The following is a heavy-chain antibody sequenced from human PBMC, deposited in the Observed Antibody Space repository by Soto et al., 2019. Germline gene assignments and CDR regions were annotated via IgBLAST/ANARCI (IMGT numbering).Heavy chain of an antibody. CDR2: ILPIFNKT. D-gene: IGHD3-3*01. Sequence: QVQLVQSGADVKKPGSSVRVSCKASGGTFSTYAINWVRQAPGHGLEWMGVILPIFNKTHYAQNFQGRVTIIADKSTGTSFMELSSLRSEDTAVYYCARDGVQFLYKNYFETWGQGTLVTVSS. CDR3: ARDGVQFLYKNYFET. V-gene: IGHV1-69*06. CDR1: GGTFSTYA. J-gene: IGHJ5*02.